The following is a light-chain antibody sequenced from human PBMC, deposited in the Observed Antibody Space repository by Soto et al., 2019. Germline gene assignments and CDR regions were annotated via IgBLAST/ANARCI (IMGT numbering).Light chain of an antibody. J-gene: IGKJ4*01. CDR1: QSVSSN. CDR2: GAS. V-gene: IGKV3-15*01. Sequence: EIVMTQSPATLSVSPGERAPLSCRASQSVSSNLAWYQQKPGQAPRHLIYGASTRATGIPARFSGSGSGTEFTLTISSLQPEDVAAYYCQKYNSAPLTFGGGTKVDIK. CDR3: QKYNSAPLT.